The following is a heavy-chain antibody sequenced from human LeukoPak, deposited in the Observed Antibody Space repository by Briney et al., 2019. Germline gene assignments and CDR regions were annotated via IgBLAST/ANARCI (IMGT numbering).Heavy chain of an antibody. Sequence: GASVKVSCKASGYTFTSYDINWVRQATGQGLEWMGWMNPNSGNTGYAQKFQGRVTMTRNTSISTAYMGLSSLRSEDTAVYYCARGRRGSGSYYSDYWGQGTLVTVSS. CDR1: GYTFTSYD. J-gene: IGHJ4*02. D-gene: IGHD3-10*01. V-gene: IGHV1-8*01. CDR2: MNPNSGNT. CDR3: ARGRRGSGSYYSDY.